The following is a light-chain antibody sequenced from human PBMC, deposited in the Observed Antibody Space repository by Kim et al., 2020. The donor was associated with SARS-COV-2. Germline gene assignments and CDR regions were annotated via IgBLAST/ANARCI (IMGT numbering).Light chain of an antibody. CDR1: GGDVGGYDY. J-gene: IGLJ3*02. CDR3: CSYAGTYTWV. V-gene: IGLV2-11*01. CDR2: DVS. Sequence: SVTISCTGAGGDVGGYDYVSWYQQNPGKAPKLMIYDVSKRPSGAPDRFSGSKSGDTASLTISGLQAEDEADYYCCSYAGTYTWVFGGGTQLTVL.